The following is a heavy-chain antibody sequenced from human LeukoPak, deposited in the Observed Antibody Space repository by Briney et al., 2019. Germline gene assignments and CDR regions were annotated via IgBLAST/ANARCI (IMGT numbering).Heavy chain of an antibody. CDR3: ARASGDYGENFYY. Sequence: GGSLRLSCTASGFTFRSFAMHWVRQAPGKGLEWVAAIWYDGSNKYYADSVKGRFTISRDNSKNTLFLQMNSLRAEDTAVYYCARASGDYGENFYYWGQGTLVTVSS. CDR2: IWYDGSNK. D-gene: IGHD4-17*01. J-gene: IGHJ4*02. V-gene: IGHV3-33*01. CDR1: GFTFRSFA.